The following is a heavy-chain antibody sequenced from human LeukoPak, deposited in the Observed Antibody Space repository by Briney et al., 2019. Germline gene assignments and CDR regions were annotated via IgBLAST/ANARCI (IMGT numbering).Heavy chain of an antibody. Sequence: XPGQXXEWIGLISTHKRNTNYGQMFQDRVTMTTDTSTSTAYMEVRSLRSDDTAVYYCARDVLHAFDIWGQGTMVTVSS. CDR3: ARDVLHAFDI. V-gene: IGHV1-18*01. CDR2: ISTHKRNT. J-gene: IGHJ3*02.